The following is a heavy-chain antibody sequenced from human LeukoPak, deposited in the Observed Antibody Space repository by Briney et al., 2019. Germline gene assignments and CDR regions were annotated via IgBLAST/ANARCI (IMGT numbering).Heavy chain of an antibody. J-gene: IGHJ3*02. Sequence: GGSLRLSCAASGFTFSSYSMNWVRQAPGKGLGWVSSISSSSSYIYYADSVKGRFTISRDNAKNSLYLQMNSLRAEDAAVNYCARDFRGLNDAFDIWGQGTMVTVSS. CDR2: ISSSSSYI. V-gene: IGHV3-21*01. CDR1: GFTFSSYS. CDR3: ARDFRGLNDAFDI. D-gene: IGHD3-10*01.